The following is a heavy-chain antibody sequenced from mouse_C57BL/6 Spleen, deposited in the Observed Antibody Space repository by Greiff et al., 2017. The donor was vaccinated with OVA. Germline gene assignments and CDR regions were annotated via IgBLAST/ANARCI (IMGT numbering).Heavy chain of an antibody. D-gene: IGHD4-1*01. J-gene: IGHJ4*01. V-gene: IGHV7-3*01. CDR1: GFTFTDYY. CDR3: ARELGEDY. Sequence: DVMLVESGGGLVQPGGSLSLSCAASGFTFTDYYMSWVRQPPGKALEWLGFIRNKANGYTTAYSASVKGRFTISRDNSQSILYLQMNALRAEDSATYYCARELGEDYWGQGTSVTVSS. CDR2: IRNKANGYTT.